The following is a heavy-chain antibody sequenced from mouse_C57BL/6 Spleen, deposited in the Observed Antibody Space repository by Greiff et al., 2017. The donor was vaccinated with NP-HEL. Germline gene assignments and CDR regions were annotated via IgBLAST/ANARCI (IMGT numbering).Heavy chain of an antibody. CDR1: GYAFSSSW. J-gene: IGHJ2*01. Sequence: VQLQESGPELVKPGASVKISCKASGYAFSSSWMNWVKQRPGKGLEWIGRIYPEDGDTNYNGKFKGKATLTADKSSSTAYMQLSSLTSEDSAVYFCARENGTTVVAFDYWGQGTTLTVSS. D-gene: IGHD1-1*01. CDR2: IYPEDGDT. CDR3: ARENGTTVVAFDY. V-gene: IGHV1-82*01.